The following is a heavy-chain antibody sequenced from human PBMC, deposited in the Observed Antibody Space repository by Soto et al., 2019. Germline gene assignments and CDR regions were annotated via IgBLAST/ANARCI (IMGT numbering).Heavy chain of an antibody. J-gene: IGHJ4*02. V-gene: IGHV3-21*01. CDR1: GFTFSTYS. CDR3: AREYYSGYDLAYFDY. CDR2: ISSRSDI. D-gene: IGHD5-12*01. Sequence: GGSLRLSCVGSGFTFSTYSINWVRQAPGKGLEWVSSISSRSDIYYADSVKGRFTISRDNAKNSVSLQMNSLRAEDTAVYYCAREYYSGYDLAYFDYWGQGTLVTVSS.